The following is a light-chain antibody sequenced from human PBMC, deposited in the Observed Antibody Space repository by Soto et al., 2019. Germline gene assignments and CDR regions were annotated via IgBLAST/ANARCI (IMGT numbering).Light chain of an antibody. J-gene: IGLJ2*01. CDR1: SSDVGGYNY. Sequence: QSALTQPASVSGSPGQSITISCTGTSSDVGGYNYVSWYQQHPGKAPKLMIYDVSNRPSGVSNRFSGSKSGNTASLTISGLQAEDEAEYYCSSYTSSSSTLVFGGGTKLTVL. CDR2: DVS. V-gene: IGLV2-14*01. CDR3: SSYTSSSSTLV.